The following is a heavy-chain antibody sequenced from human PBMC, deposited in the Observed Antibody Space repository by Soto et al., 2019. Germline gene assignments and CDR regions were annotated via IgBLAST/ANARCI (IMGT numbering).Heavy chain of an antibody. CDR1: GGSISSGDYY. J-gene: IGHJ4*02. CDR2: IYYSGST. D-gene: IGHD3-22*01. V-gene: IGHV4-30-4*01. CDR3: ARGSYYYDSSGYYHY. Sequence: SETLSLTCTVSGGSISSGDYYWSWIRQPPGKGLEWIGYIYYSGSTYYNPSLKSRVTISVDTFKNQFSLKLSSVTAADTAVYYCARGSYYYDSSGYYHYGGQGTLVTVPS.